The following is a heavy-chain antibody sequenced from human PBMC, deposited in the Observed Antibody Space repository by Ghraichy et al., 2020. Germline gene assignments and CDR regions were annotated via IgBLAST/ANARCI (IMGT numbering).Heavy chain of an antibody. CDR2: IYRGGGT. Sequence: GESLRLSCAASGFAVGSYYMTWVRQAPGKGLEWVSLIYRGGGTNYADSVKGRFTISRDDSKNTLYLQMNSLRAEDTAVYYCARGTTVTTTPFDYWGQGTLVTVSS. D-gene: IGHD4-17*01. J-gene: IGHJ4*02. V-gene: IGHV3-53*01. CDR3: ARGTTVTTTPFDY. CDR1: GFAVGSYY.